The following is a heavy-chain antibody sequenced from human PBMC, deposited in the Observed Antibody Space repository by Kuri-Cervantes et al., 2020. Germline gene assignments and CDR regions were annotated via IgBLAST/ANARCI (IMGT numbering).Heavy chain of an antibody. CDR1: GFTFTSYY. J-gene: IGHJ5*02. V-gene: IGHV1-46*01. CDR3: AREIFGVFIDRVNWFDP. D-gene: IGHD3-3*01. CDR2: IKPSGGST. Sequence: GGSLRLSCAASGFTFTSYYMHWVRQAPGQGLEWMGIIKPSGGSTSYAQKFQGRVTMTRDTSTSTVYMELSSLRSEDTAVYYCAREIFGVFIDRVNWFDPWGQGTLVTVSS.